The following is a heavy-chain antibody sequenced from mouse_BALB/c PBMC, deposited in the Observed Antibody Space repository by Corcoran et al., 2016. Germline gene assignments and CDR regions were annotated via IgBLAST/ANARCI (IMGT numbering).Heavy chain of an antibody. Sequence: QIQLVQSGPELKKPGVTVKISCKASGYTFTNYGMNWVKQAPGKGLKWMGWINTYTGEPTYADDFKGRFAFSLETSASTAYLQINNLKNEDMATYFCARRGNYVGAMDYWGQGTSVTVSS. CDR2: INTYTGEP. V-gene: IGHV9-1*02. J-gene: IGHJ4*01. D-gene: IGHD2-1*01. CDR3: ARRGNYVGAMDY. CDR1: GYTFTNYG.